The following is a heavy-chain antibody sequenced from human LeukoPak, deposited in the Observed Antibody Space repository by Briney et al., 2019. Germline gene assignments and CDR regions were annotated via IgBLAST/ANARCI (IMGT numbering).Heavy chain of an antibody. D-gene: IGHD5-18*01. CDR1: GGTFSSYA. CDR2: IIPIFGTA. Sequence: ASVKVSCKASGGTFSSYAISWVRQAPGQGLEWMGGIIPIFGTANYAQKFQGRVTITADESTSTAYMELSSLRSEDTAVYYCARDVDTALNYYYYYGMGVWGQGTTVTVSS. J-gene: IGHJ6*02. CDR3: ARDVDTALNYYYYYGMGV. V-gene: IGHV1-69*13.